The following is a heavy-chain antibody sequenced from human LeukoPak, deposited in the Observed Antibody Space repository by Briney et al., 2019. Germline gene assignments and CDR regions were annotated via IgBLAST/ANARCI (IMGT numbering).Heavy chain of an antibody. D-gene: IGHD6-13*01. CDR3: ARGDAPYSSSWYLVDY. J-gene: IGHJ4*02. CDR2: ISSSGSTI. V-gene: IGHV3-11*01. Sequence: GGSLRLSCAASGFTFSDYYMSWIRPASGKGLEWVSYISSSGSTIYYADSVKGRFTISRDNAKNSLYLQMNSLRAEDTAVYYCARGDAPYSSSWYLVDYWGQGTLVTVSS. CDR1: GFTFSDYY.